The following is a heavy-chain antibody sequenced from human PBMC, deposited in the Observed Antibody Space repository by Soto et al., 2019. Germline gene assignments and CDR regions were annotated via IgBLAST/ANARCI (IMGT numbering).Heavy chain of an antibody. D-gene: IGHD3-16*01. V-gene: IGHV1-2*02. CDR1: GYTFTVYY. Sequence: ASVKVSCKASGYTFTVYYMHWVRQAPGQGLEWMGWINPKSGGTMYPQKFQGRVTMTWDTSISTAYMALTRLRSDDTAVYYCARDLAKGGLSAGFDYCREVHLVPASS. CDR2: INPKSGGT. J-gene: IGHJ4*02. CDR3: ARDLAKGGLSAGFDY.